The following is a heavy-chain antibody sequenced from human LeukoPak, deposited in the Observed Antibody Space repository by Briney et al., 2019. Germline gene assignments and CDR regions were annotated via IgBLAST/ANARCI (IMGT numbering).Heavy chain of an antibody. CDR1: GGSISSSSYY. J-gene: IGHJ5*02. D-gene: IGHD4-11*01. Sequence: PSETLSLTCTVSGGSISSSSYYWGWIRQPPGKGLEWIGSIYYSGSTYYNPSLKSRVTISVDTSKNQFSLKLSSVTAADTAVYYCARGSNPKGSARWFDPWGQGTLVTVSS. CDR3: ARGSNPKGSARWFDP. CDR2: IYYSGST. V-gene: IGHV4-39*07.